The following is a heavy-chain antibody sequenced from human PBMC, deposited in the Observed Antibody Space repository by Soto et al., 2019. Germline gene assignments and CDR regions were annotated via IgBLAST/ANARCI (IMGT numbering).Heavy chain of an antibody. V-gene: IGHV3-21*01. J-gene: IGHJ6*02. CDR1: ALTFSQYS. CDR3: ARGISDYIVVVPSALYV. Sequence: PGVSLRLSSPASALTFSQYSMNWVSQARGKGLKRVSSIASSSSHIYSADSMKGRFTISRDNAEISLYLQMNSLKADDTAVYFCARGISDYIVVVPSALYVWGQGSTVTVSS. CDR2: IASSSSHI. D-gene: IGHD2-2*01.